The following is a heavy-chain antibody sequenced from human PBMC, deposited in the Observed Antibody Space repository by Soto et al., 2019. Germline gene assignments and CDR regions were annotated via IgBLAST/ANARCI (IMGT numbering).Heavy chain of an antibody. CDR3: ARDTQTGDGMDV. CDR1: RFTFSSYD. D-gene: IGHD7-27*01. CDR2: IGTAGDT. V-gene: IGHV3-13*04. Sequence: EVQLVESGGGLVQPGGSLRLSCAASRFTFSSYDMNWVGQATGKGLEWVSAIGTAGDTYYPGSVKGRFTISRENAKNSLYLQMNSLRAGDTAVYYCARDTQTGDGMDVWGQGTTVTVSS. J-gene: IGHJ6*02.